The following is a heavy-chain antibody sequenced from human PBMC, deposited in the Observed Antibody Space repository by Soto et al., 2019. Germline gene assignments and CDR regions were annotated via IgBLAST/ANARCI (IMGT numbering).Heavy chain of an antibody. CDR3: ARHRGGYSGYEANPADY. CDR2: IYYSGST. V-gene: IGHV4-39*01. J-gene: IGHJ4*02. CDR1: GGSISSSSYY. D-gene: IGHD5-12*01. Sequence: NPSETLSLTCTVSGGSISSSSYYWGWIRQPPGKGLEWIGSIYYSGSTYYNPSLKSRVTISVDTSKNQFSLKLSSVTAADTAVYYCARHRGGYSGYEANPADYWGQGTLVTVSS.